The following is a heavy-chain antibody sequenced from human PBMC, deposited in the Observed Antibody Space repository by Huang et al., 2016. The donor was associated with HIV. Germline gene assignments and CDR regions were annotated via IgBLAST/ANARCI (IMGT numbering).Heavy chain of an antibody. D-gene: IGHD6-13*01. V-gene: IGHV3-21*01. CDR2: ISPSSIFI. CDR3: VKDRGQQLSPFDS. Sequence: EVQLVDSGGGLVKPGGSLRLSCAASGFSLDSFNMFWVRQTPAKGLQWVASISPSSIFIEYADSVKGRFSISRDNAKNSLYLQMNSLRGEDTAVYYCVKDRGQQLSPFDSWGQGTLVTVSS. J-gene: IGHJ4*02. CDR1: GFSLDSFN.